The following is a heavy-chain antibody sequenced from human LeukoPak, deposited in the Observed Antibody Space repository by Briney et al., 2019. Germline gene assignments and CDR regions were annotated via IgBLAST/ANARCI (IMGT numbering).Heavy chain of an antibody. Sequence: GGSLRLSCAASGFTFSSYGMHWVRQAPGKGLEWVAVISYDGSNKYYADSVKGRFTISRDNSKNTLYLQMSSLRAEDTAVYYCAKDSWGSGGGQGTLVTVSS. D-gene: IGHD7-27*01. CDR3: AKDSWGSG. CDR1: GFTFSSYG. V-gene: IGHV3-30*18. J-gene: IGHJ4*02. CDR2: ISYDGSNK.